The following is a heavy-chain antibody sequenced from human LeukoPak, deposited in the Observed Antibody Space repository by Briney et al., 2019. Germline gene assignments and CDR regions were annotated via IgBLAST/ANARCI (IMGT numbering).Heavy chain of an antibody. D-gene: IGHD3-3*01. J-gene: IGHJ3*02. CDR2: ISSSSSTI. V-gene: IGHV3-48*04. CDR3: ARDNRNDFWSGSDAFDI. CDR1: GFTFSSYS. Sequence: PGGSLRLSCAASGFTFSSYSMNWVRQAPGKGLEWVSYISSSSSTIYYADSVKGRFTISRDNAKNSLYLQMNSLRAEDTAVYYCARDNRNDFWSGSDAFDIWGQGTMVTVSS.